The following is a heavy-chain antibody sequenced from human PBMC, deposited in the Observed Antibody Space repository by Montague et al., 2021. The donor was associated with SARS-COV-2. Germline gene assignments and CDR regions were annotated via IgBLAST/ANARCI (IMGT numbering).Heavy chain of an antibody. D-gene: IGHD2-2*01. V-gene: IGHV4-34*01. CDR2: INHSGTT. CDR1: GGSFSGYY. CDR3: ARGVVVVAHRDYPARRGWFDP. Sequence: SETRSLTCAVYGGSFSGYYWNWIRQPPGKGLEWIGEINHSGTTNYNPSLKSRVTISVDTSKNQFSLKLSSVTAADTAVYYCARGVVVVAHRDYPARRGWFDPWGQGTLVSVSS. J-gene: IGHJ5*02.